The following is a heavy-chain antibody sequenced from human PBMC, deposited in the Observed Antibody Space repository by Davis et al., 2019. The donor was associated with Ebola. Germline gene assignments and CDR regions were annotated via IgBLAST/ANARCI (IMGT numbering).Heavy chain of an antibody. CDR2: IIPIFGTA. J-gene: IGHJ4*02. D-gene: IGHD5-24*01. CDR1: GGTFSSYA. CDR3: ALEMATIRDY. Sequence: AASVKVSCKASGGTFSSYAISWVRQAPGQGLEWMGGIIPIFGTANYAQKFQGRVTITADKSTSTAYMELSSLRSEDTAVYYCALEMATIRDYWGQGTLVTVSS. V-gene: IGHV1-69*06.